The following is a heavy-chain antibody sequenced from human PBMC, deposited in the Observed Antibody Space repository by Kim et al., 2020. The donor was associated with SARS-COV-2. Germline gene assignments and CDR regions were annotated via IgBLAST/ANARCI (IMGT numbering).Heavy chain of an antibody. Sequence: ASVKVSCKASGYTFTSYTIHWVRHAPRQRLEWMGWINAGNGNTKYSQNFQGRVTITRDTSATTAYMDLSSLRSEDTAVYYCARAKGYCTITSCYNGMDVWGQGTTVTVSS. CDR2: INAGNGNT. CDR1: GYTFTSYT. CDR3: ARAKGYCTITSCYNGMDV. V-gene: IGHV1-3*01. J-gene: IGHJ6*02. D-gene: IGHD2-2*02.